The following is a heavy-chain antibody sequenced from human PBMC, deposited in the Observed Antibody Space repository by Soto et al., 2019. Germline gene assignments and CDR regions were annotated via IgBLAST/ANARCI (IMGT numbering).Heavy chain of an antibody. D-gene: IGHD2-21*02. CDR2: IYYSGST. J-gene: IGHJ4*02. CDR1: GGSISSGGYY. Sequence: QVQLQESGPGLVKPSQTLSLTCTVSGGSISSGGYYWSWIRQHPGKGLEWIGYIYYSGSTYYNPSLKIRVTIAVDTTKITVSLKLSSVSASDTAVYLCARGTLAWCGGDYYMWDYWGKGTLVTVST. V-gene: IGHV4-31*03. CDR3: ARGTLAWCGGDYYMWDY.